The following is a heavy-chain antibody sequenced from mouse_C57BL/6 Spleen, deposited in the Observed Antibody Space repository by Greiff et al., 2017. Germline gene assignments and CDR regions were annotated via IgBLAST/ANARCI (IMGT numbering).Heavy chain of an antibody. CDR1: GYSFTDYN. CDR3: AREGQLRPSWFAY. Sequence: EVKLMESGPELVKPGASVKISCKASGYSFTDYNMNWVKQSNGKSLEWIGVINPNYGTTSYNQKFKGKATLTVDQSSSTAYMQLNSLTSEDSAVYYCAREGQLRPSWFAYWGQGTLVTVSA. V-gene: IGHV1-39*01. D-gene: IGHD3-2*02. J-gene: IGHJ3*01. CDR2: INPNYGTT.